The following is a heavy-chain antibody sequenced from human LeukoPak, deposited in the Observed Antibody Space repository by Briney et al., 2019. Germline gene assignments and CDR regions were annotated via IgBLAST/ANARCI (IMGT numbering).Heavy chain of an antibody. V-gene: IGHV3-7*01. Sequence: SGGSLRLSCVASGFTFSSYWMTWVRQAPGKGLEWVANIKTDGSLIYYVDSVKGRFTIPRDNAKNSLYLQMNSLRVEDTAVYYCARDLNWETYWGQGTLVSVSS. J-gene: IGHJ4*02. CDR2: IKTDGSLI. D-gene: IGHD7-27*01. CDR1: GFTFSSYW. CDR3: ARDLNWETY.